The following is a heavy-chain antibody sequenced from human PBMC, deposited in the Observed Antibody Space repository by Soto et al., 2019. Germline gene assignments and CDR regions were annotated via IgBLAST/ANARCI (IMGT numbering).Heavy chain of an antibody. CDR1: GGSISSGDYY. CDR2: ILYSGTT. CDR3: ARNGALDY. V-gene: IGHV4-30-4*01. J-gene: IGHJ4*02. Sequence: QVQLQESGTGLVKPSQTLSLTCTVSGGSISSGDYYWSWIRQPPGKVLEWIGYILYSGTTNYNPSLESRLTISVDTSKNQFSLKLTSVTAADTAVYYCARNGALDYWGRGTLVTVSS. D-gene: IGHD2-8*01.